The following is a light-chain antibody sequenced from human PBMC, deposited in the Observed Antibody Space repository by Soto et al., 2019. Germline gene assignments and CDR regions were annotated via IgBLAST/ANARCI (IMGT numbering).Light chain of an antibody. J-gene: IGLJ2*01. CDR2: YDS. Sequence: SYELTQPPSVSVAPGKTARITGGGTNIGRKSVHWYPQKPVQAPVLVIYYDSDRPSGITERFSGSNSGNTATLTISRVEAGDEAHYYCQVWHSSSDHVVFGGGTKLTVL. V-gene: IGLV3-21*04. CDR1: NIGRKS. CDR3: QVWHSSSDHVV.